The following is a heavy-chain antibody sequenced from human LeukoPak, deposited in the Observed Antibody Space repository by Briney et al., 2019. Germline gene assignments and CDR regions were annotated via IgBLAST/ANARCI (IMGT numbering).Heavy chain of an antibody. CDR3: AKDIARYFDWLSY. CDR1: GFTFVDYA. CDR2: ISWNSGSI. D-gene: IGHD3-9*01. Sequence: GWSLRLSCAASGFTFVDYAMHWVRQARGKGLEWVSGISWNSGSIGYADSVKGRFTISRDNAKNSLYLQMNSLRAEDTALYYCAKDIARYFDWLSYWGQGTLVTVSS. J-gene: IGHJ4*02. V-gene: IGHV3-9*01.